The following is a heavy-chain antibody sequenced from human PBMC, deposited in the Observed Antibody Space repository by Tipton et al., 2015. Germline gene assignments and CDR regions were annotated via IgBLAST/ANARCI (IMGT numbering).Heavy chain of an antibody. Sequence: LRLSCSVSGGSIDSYYWSWIRQPPGMRLEWIGYIDFRGSTEYNPSLKSRVSISVDTSKTQFSLEMRSVTATDTAVYYCARSLFPETAGLENWFDPWGQGTLVTVSS. CDR1: GGSIDSYY. CDR3: ARSLFPETAGLENWFDP. J-gene: IGHJ5*02. D-gene: IGHD6-13*01. V-gene: IGHV4-59*01. CDR2: IDFRGST.